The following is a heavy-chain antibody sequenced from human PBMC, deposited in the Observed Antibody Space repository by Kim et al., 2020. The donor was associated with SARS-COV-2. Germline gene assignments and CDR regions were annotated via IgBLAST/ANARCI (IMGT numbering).Heavy chain of an antibody. CDR3: ARDPDGYNLAPFDY. V-gene: IGHV1-69*04. J-gene: IGHJ4*02. CDR1: GGTFSSYA. D-gene: IGHD5-12*01. Sequence: SVKVSCKASGGTFSSYAISWVRQAPGQGLEWMGRIIPILGIANYAQKFQGRVTITADKSTSTAYMELSSLRSEDTAVYYCARDPDGYNLAPFDYWGQGTLVTVSS. CDR2: IIPILGIA.